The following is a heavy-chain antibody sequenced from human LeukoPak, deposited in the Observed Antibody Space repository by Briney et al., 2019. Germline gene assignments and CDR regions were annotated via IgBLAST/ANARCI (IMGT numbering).Heavy chain of an antibody. V-gene: IGHV4-59*01. Sequence: SETLSLTCTVSGGSISTYYWSWIRQPPGKGLEWVGYIYYSGNSNYNPSLKSRVTISVDTSKNQFSLKLSSVTAADTAVYYCAGLGASGNGYLSWFDPWGQGTLVTVSS. CDR3: AGLGASGNGYLSWFDP. D-gene: IGHD3-22*01. CDR1: GGSISTYY. CDR2: IYYSGNS. J-gene: IGHJ5*02.